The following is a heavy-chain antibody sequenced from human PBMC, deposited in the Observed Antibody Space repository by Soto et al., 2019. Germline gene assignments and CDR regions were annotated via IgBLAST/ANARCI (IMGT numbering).Heavy chain of an antibody. CDR1: GGTFSTYT. Sequence: QVQLVQSGAAVKKPGSSVKVSCKASGGTFSTYTITWVRQAPGQGLGWMGRIIPIIGIINYAQKFQGRVTITADKFTGTAYMELTRLRSDDTAVYYCAGDPDSHYNDSHASSYPWGQGTLVTVSS. CDR2: IIPIIGII. CDR3: AGDPDSHYNDSHASSYP. D-gene: IGHD3-22*01. V-gene: IGHV1-69*08. J-gene: IGHJ5*02.